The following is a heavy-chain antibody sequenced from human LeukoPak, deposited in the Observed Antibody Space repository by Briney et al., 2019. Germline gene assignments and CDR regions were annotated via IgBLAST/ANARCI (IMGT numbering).Heavy chain of an antibody. J-gene: IGHJ3*02. CDR3: ALTGIAAAGTGDDAFDI. CDR1: GYTFTSYY. CDR2: INPSGGST. D-gene: IGHD6-13*01. Sequence: ASVKVSCKASGYTFTSYYMHWVRQAPGQGLEWMGIINPSGGSTSYAQKFQGRVTMTRDTSTSTVYMELSSLRSDDTAVYYCALTGIAAAGTGDDAFDIWGQGTMVTVSS. V-gene: IGHV1-46*01.